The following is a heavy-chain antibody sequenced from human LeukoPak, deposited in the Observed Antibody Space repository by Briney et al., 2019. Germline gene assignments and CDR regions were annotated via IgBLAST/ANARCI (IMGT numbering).Heavy chain of an antibody. V-gene: IGHV3-23*01. CDR1: GFTFSSYG. J-gene: IGHJ4*02. CDR2: ISGSGGST. Sequence: GGTLRLSCAASGFTFSSYGMSWVRQAPGKGLEWVSAISGSGGSTYYADSVKGRFTISRDNSKNTLYLQMNSLRAEDTAVYYCAKDRFIVVVPAAMFYDYWGQGTLVTVSP. CDR3: AKDRFIVVVPAAMFYDY. D-gene: IGHD2-2*01.